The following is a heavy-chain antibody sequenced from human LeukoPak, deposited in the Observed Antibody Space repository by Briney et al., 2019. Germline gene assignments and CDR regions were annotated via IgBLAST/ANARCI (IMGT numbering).Heavy chain of an antibody. CDR3: ARDPGDYGGSGPG. CDR2: INRDGTGT. D-gene: IGHD4-23*01. V-gene: IGHV3-74*01. J-gene: IGHJ4*02. CDR1: GFIFSDYW. Sequence: GGSLRLSCAPSGFIFSDYWFHWVRQTPGQGLVWVAAINRDGTGTSHADSVRGRFTVSRDNAKNTLYLQLNSLRADDTAVYYCARDPGDYGGSGPGWGQGTLVTVSS.